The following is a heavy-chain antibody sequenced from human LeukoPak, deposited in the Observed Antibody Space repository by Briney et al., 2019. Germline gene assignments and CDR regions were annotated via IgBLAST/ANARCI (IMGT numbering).Heavy chain of an antibody. V-gene: IGHV4-30-4*01. CDR1: GGSISSGDYY. CDR2: IFYSGST. D-gene: IGHD3-10*01. Sequence: SQTLSLTCTVSGGSISSGDYYWSWIRQPPGKGLEWIGYIFYSGSTYYNPSLKSRVTISVDTSKIQFSLKLNSVTAADTAVYYCARDPRITMVRGASYWGQGTLVTVSS. CDR3: ARDPRITMVRGASY. J-gene: IGHJ4*02.